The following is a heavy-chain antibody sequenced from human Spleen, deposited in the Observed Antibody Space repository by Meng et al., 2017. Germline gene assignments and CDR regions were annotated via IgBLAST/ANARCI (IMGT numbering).Heavy chain of an antibody. CDR1: GDSISSRDW. Sequence: QVQLQEWGPGLVEPSGPLSLTFAVSGDSISSRDWWSWVRQPPGKGLEWIGEISQGSGRTNYNPSLKSRVTISLDKSKNQFSLNVNSVTAADTAVYYCVRNEGYSFGAWGQGTLVTVSS. CDR3: VRNEGYSFGA. D-gene: IGHD2-21*01. V-gene: IGHV4-4*02. CDR2: ISQGSGRT. J-gene: IGHJ5*02.